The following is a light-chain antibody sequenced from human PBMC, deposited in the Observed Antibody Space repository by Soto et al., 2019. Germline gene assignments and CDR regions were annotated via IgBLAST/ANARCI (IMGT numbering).Light chain of an antibody. V-gene: IGKV1-5*01. Sequence: DIHMTQSPSSLSASLGDRVTITCRASQSISRYLNWYQQKPGKAPKVLIYHASNLQSGVPSRFSGSGSGTEFTLTISSLQPDDFATYYCQQYNSYSFGQGTKVDIK. CDR3: QQYNSYS. CDR2: HAS. J-gene: IGKJ1*01. CDR1: QSISRY.